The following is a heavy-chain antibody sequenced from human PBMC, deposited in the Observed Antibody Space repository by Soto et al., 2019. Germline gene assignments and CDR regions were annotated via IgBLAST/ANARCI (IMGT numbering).Heavy chain of an antibody. D-gene: IGHD2-15*01. J-gene: IGHJ3*02. Sequence: SETLSLTCTVSGGSISSYYWSWIRQPPGKGLEWIGYIYYSGSTNYNPSIKSRVNITVDTTKNQFSLKLSSVTAADTAVYYCARSWYDAFDIWGQGTMVTVSS. CDR1: GGSISSYY. CDR3: ARSWYDAFDI. V-gene: IGHV4-59*12. CDR2: IYYSGST.